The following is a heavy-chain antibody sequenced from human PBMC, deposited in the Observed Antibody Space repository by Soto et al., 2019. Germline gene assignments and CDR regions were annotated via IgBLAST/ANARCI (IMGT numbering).Heavy chain of an antibody. V-gene: IGHV3-23*01. Sequence: EVQLLESGGGLVQPGGSLRLSCAVSGFSFSTYAMSWVRQAPGKGLEWVSGISAGGVNTYYADSVRGWFTISRDNSKDTLYLQITSLRAEDTAFYYCAKHAEYQLVSWFDPRGQGTLVTVAS. CDR1: GFSFSTYA. J-gene: IGHJ5*02. CDR2: ISAGGVNT. CDR3: AKHAEYQLVSWFDP. D-gene: IGHD2-2*01.